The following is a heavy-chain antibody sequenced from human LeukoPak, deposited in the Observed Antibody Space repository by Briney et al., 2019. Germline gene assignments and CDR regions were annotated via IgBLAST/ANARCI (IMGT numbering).Heavy chain of an antibody. CDR1: GYTFTGYY. V-gene: IGHV1-2*02. D-gene: IGHD3-22*01. CDR2: INPNSGGT. CDR3: ARESRDSSGYYPGSFDY. J-gene: IGHJ4*02. Sequence: ASVKVSCKASGYTFTGYYMHRVRQAPGQGLEWMGWINPNSGGTNYAQKFQGRVTMTRDTSISTAYMELSRLRSDDTAVYYCARESRDSSGYYPGSFDYWGQGTLVTVSS.